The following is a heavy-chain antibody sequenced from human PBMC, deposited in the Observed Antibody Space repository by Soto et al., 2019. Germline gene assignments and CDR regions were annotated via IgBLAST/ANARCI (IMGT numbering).Heavy chain of an antibody. CDR2: ISGSGETP. J-gene: IGHJ4*01. CDR3: AKDRRITMVRGVLRAFDS. Sequence: GGSLRLSCAASGFTFSNYPMSWVRQAPGKGLEWVSGISGSGETPYYADSVKGRFTISRDNYKNMLYLQMNSLRAEDTAVYYCAKDRRITMVRGVLRAFDSGGKGNLVPVPT. D-gene: IGHD3-10*01. V-gene: IGHV3-23*01. CDR1: GFTFSNYP.